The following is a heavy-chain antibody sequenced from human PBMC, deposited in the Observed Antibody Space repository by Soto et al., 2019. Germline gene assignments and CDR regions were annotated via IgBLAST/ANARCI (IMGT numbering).Heavy chain of an antibody. CDR1: GGSISSGNYY. D-gene: IGHD3-16*01. Sequence: SETLSLTCTVSGGSISSGNYYWSWIRQPPGKGLEWIGFISYSGTTHYSASLRSRVSISVDTSKNQFSLKLSSVTAADTAVYYCARVGGINWFDPWGQGTLVTVSS. CDR2: ISYSGTT. CDR3: ARVGGINWFDP. V-gene: IGHV4-30-4*01. J-gene: IGHJ5*02.